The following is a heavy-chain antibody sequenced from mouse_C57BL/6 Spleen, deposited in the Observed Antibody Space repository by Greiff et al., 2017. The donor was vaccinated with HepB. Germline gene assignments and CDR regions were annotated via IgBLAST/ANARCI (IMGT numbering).Heavy chain of an antibody. Sequence: QVQLKESGPELVKPGASVKISCKASGYAFSSSWMNWVKQRPGKGLEWIGRIYPGDGDTNYNGKFKGKATLTADTSSSTAYMQLSSLTSEDSAVYFCARGELRGWYFDVWGTGTTVTVSS. V-gene: IGHV1-82*01. CDR3: ARGELRGWYFDV. CDR2: IYPGDGDT. D-gene: IGHD1-1*01. J-gene: IGHJ1*03. CDR1: GYAFSSSW.